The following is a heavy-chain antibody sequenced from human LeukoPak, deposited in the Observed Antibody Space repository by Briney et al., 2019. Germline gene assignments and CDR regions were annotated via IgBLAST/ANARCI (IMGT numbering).Heavy chain of an antibody. J-gene: IGHJ6*03. V-gene: IGHV1-69*01. CDR1: GGTFSSYA. D-gene: IGHD3-3*01. CDR3: ARDVLRFLEWPSSSYYYIDV. Sequence: SVKVFCKASGGTFSSYASSWVRRDPGQGREGLGGIIPIFGTANYAQKSQERVTTTADESTSTAYMELSRLRSEDTAVYYCARDVLRFLEWPSSSYYYIDVWGKGTTVTVSS. CDR2: IIPIFGTA.